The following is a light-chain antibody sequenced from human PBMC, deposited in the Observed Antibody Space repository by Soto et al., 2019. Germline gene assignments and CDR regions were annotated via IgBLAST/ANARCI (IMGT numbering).Light chain of an antibody. CDR2: SYY. CDR1: SSNIGSNS. CDR3: AAWDDSLNGVV. V-gene: IGLV1-44*01. Sequence: QSVLTQPLSASGTPGQRVTISCSGSSSNIGSNSVNWYQQLPGTAPKLLIYSYYQRPSGVPDRFSGSKSGTSASLAISGLQSEDEADYYCAAWDDSLNGVVFGGGTQLTVL. J-gene: IGLJ2*01.